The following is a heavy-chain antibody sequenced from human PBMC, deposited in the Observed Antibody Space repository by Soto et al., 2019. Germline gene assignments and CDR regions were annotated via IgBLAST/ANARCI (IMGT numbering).Heavy chain of an antibody. CDR3: ARVGTYYDILTGYYPTYFDY. J-gene: IGHJ4*02. Sequence: GASVKVSCKASGYTFTSYGISWVRQAPGQGLEWMGWISAYNGNTNYAQKLQGRVTMTTDTSTSTAYMELRSLRSDDTAVYYCARVGTYYDILTGYYPTYFDYWGQGTLVTVSS. V-gene: IGHV1-18*01. CDR2: ISAYNGNT. CDR1: GYTFTSYG. D-gene: IGHD3-9*01.